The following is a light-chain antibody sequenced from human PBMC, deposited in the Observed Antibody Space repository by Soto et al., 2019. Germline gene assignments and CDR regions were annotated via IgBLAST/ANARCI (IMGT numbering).Light chain of an antibody. Sequence: QSVLTQPPSASGTPGQRVTISCSGRSSNIGSNTVNWYQQLPGTAPKLLIYSNNQRPSGVPDRFSGSKSGSSASLAISGLQSEDEAAYYCAAWDDILNGYVFGTGTKVTVL. J-gene: IGLJ1*01. CDR1: SSNIGSNT. CDR2: SNN. V-gene: IGLV1-44*01. CDR3: AAWDDILNGYV.